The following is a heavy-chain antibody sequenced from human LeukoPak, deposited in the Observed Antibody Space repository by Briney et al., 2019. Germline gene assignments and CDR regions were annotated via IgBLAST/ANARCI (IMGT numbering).Heavy chain of an antibody. D-gene: IGHD5-18*01. CDR3: AREMDIAMVHYGLDV. J-gene: IGHJ6*02. CDR1: GRTFSSDA. Sequence: ASVKVSCKASGRTFSSDAISWVRQAPGQGLEWMGRIVPMIHIAHYAQKVQGRVTITADKSTSTAYMELSSLRSEDTAVYYCAREMDIAMVHYGLDVWGQGTTVTVSS. V-gene: IGHV1-69*04. CDR2: IVPMIHIA.